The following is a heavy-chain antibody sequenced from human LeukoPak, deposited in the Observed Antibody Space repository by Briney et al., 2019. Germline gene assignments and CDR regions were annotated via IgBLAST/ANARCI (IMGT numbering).Heavy chain of an antibody. CDR2: IYYSGST. D-gene: IGHD2-21*02. J-gene: IGHJ2*01. CDR3: ARTLAYCGGDCYPGYFDL. Sequence: KPSETLSLTCAVYGGSFSGYYWSWIRQHPGKGLEWIGYIYYSGSTYYNPSLKSRVTISVDTSKNQFSLKLSSVTAADTAVYYCARTLAYCGGDCYPGYFDLWGRGTLVTVSS. CDR1: GGSFSGYY. V-gene: IGHV4-31*11.